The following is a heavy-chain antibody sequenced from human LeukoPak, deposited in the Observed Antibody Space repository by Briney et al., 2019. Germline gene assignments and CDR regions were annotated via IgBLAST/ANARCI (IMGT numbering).Heavy chain of an antibody. CDR2: IRQDGSEK. CDR1: GFTFSDYL. CDR3: ARVSWGGSFFDY. V-gene: IGHV3-7*01. D-gene: IGHD1-26*01. Sequence: GGSLRLSRVASGFTFSDYLMSWVRQAPGKGLECVANIRQDGSEKHHLDSVKGRFTISRDNGKNSLFLQMNSLRAEDTAVYYCARVSWGGSFFDYWGRGILVTVSS. J-gene: IGHJ4*02.